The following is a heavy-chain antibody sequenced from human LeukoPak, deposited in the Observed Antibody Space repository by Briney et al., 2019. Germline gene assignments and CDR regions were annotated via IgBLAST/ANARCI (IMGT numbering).Heavy chain of an antibody. V-gene: IGHV3-21*01. CDR2: ISSSTSYI. Sequence: GGSLRLSCAASGFTFSSYSMNWVRQAPGKGLEWVSSISSSTSYIYYADSVQGRFTISRDNAKNSLYLQMNSLRAEDTAVYYCARLVVEAATPAGFDFWGQGTLVTVSS. D-gene: IGHD2-15*01. CDR3: ARLVVEAATPAGFDF. J-gene: IGHJ4*02. CDR1: GFTFSSYS.